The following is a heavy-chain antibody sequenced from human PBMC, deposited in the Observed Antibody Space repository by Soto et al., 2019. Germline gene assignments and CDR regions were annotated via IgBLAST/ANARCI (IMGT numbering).Heavy chain of an antibody. V-gene: IGHV4-31*03. D-gene: IGHD2-2*01. CDR2: IYYSGST. Sequence: QVQLQESGPGLVKPSQTLSLTCTVSGGSISSGGYYWSWIRQHPGKGLEWIAYIYYSGSTYYNPSLKSRVTISVDTSKNQFSLKLSSVTAADTAVYYCARLPESVVVPSGPFDPWGQGTLVTVSS. CDR1: GGSISSGGYY. CDR3: ARLPESVVVPSGPFDP. J-gene: IGHJ5*02.